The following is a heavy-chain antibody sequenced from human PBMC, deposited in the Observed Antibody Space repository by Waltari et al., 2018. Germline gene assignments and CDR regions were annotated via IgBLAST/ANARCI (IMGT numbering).Heavy chain of an antibody. CDR1: GDTFSGYY. Sequence: QVQLVQSGAEVKKPGASVKVSCKASGDTFSGYYMHWVRQAPGQGLEWMGWINPNSGYTNYGQKFQGRVSMTWDTATTTIYLAMIRLRSDDTAVYYCARGREIGWFDPWGQGTLVTVSS. CDR3: ARGREIGWFDP. V-gene: IGHV1-2*02. CDR2: INPNSGYT. D-gene: IGHD3-10*01. J-gene: IGHJ5*02.